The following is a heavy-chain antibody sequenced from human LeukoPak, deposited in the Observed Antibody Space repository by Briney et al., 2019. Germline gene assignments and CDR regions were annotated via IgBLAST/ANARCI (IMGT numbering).Heavy chain of an antibody. D-gene: IGHD2-21*02. CDR3: AREAYCGGDCYPLDY. CDR1: GGTFSGYA. CDR2: IIPILGIA. Sequence: SVKVSCKDSGGTFSGYAISWVRPAPGQGLEWMGRIIPILGIANYAQKFQGRVTITADKSTSTAYMELSSLRSEDTAVYYCAREAYCGGDCYPLDYWGQGTLVTVSS. J-gene: IGHJ4*02. V-gene: IGHV1-69*04.